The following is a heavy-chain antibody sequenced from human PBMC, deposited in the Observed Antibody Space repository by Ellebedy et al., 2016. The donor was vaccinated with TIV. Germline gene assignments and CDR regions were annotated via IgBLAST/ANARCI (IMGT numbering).Heavy chain of an antibody. CDR2: INAGNSNT. V-gene: IGHV1-3*01. CDR3: ARYSGSGTYYRNGMDV. D-gene: IGHD3-10*01. Sequence: AASVKVSCKASGYTFTSYAMHWVRQAPGQRLEWMGWINAGNSNTKYSQKFQGRVTMTTETSTDTGYMELRSLRSDDTAVYYCARYSGSGTYYRNGMDVWGQGTTVTVSS. J-gene: IGHJ6*02. CDR1: GYTFTSYA.